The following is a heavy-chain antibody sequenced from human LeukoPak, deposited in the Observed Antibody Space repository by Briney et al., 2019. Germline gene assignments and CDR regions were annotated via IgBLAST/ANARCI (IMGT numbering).Heavy chain of an antibody. CDR1: GFSFSDYY. V-gene: IGHV3-11*04. J-gene: IGHJ4*02. CDR2: ISSSGSTI. Sequence: GGSLRLSCAASGFSFSDYYMTWIRQAPGKGLVLVSYISSSGSTIYYADSVKGRFTISRDNAKNSLYLQMNSLRAEDTAVYYCASGYCGSISCYASVYWGQGTLVTVSS. D-gene: IGHD2-2*03. CDR3: ASGYCGSISCYASVY.